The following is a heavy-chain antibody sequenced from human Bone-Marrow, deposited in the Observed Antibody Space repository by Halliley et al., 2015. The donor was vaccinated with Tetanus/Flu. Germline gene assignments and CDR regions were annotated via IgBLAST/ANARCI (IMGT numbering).Heavy chain of an antibody. CDR3: ARAYGYGDSQTTFDY. CDR2: ISPSGGTA. V-gene: IGHV1-46*01. D-gene: IGHD4-17*01. Sequence: ISPSGGTASYAQKFQGRVTMTRDTSTSTVYMELSRLRSEDTAVYYCARAYGYGDSQTTFDYWGQGTLVTVSS. J-gene: IGHJ4*02.